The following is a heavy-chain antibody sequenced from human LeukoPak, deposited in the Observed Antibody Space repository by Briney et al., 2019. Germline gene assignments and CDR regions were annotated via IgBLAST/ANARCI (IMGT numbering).Heavy chain of an antibody. Sequence: PGGSLRLSCAASGFTFSSYAMSWVRQAPGKGLEWVSAISGSGGSTYYADSVKGRFTISRDNSKNTLYLQMNSLRAEDTAVYYCAKAHMFSEWGPNYFDYWGQGTLVTVSS. CDR3: AKAHMFSEWGPNYFDY. D-gene: IGHD1-26*01. J-gene: IGHJ4*02. CDR2: ISGSGGST. V-gene: IGHV3-23*01. CDR1: GFTFSSYA.